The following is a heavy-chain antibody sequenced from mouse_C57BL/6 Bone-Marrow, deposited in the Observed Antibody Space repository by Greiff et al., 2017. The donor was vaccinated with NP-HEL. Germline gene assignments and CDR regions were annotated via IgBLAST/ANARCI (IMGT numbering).Heavy chain of an antibody. CDR3: ARIYYYGSSFFFDV. V-gene: IGHV8-8*01. D-gene: IGHD1-1*01. CDR1: GFSLSTFGMG. J-gene: IGHJ1*03. CDR2: IWWDDDK. Sequence: QVQLKESGPGILQPSQTLSLTCSFSGFSLSTFGMGVGWIRQPSGKGLEWLAHIWWDDDKYYNPALKSRLTISKDTSKNQVFLKIANVDTADTATYYCARIYYYGSSFFFDVWGTGTTVTVSS.